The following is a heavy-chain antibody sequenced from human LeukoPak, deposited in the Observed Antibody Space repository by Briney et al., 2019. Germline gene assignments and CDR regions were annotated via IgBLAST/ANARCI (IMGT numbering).Heavy chain of an antibody. V-gene: IGHV4-30-2*01. J-gene: IGHJ3*02. CDR1: GGSISSGGYS. CDR3: ARTSIAARRANAFDI. Sequence: SQTLSLTCAVSGGSISSGGYSWSWIRQPPGKGLEWIGYIYHSGSTYYNPSLKSRVTISVDRSKNQFSLKLSSVTAADTAVYYCARTSIAARRANAFDIWGQGSMVTVSS. D-gene: IGHD6-6*01. CDR2: IYHSGST.